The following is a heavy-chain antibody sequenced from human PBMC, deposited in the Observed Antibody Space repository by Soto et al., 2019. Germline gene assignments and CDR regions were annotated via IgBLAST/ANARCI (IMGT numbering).Heavy chain of an antibody. J-gene: IGHJ3*02. Sequence: XSVKVAYTASGYPFTSYGISWVRQAPGQGLEWMGWISAYNGNTNYAQKLQGRVTMTTDTSTSTAYMELRSLRSDDTAVYYCARDLVLRGAGAFDIWGQGTMVTVSS. V-gene: IGHV1-18*04. D-gene: IGHD6-6*01. CDR3: ARDLVLRGAGAFDI. CDR1: GYPFTSYG. CDR2: ISAYNGNT.